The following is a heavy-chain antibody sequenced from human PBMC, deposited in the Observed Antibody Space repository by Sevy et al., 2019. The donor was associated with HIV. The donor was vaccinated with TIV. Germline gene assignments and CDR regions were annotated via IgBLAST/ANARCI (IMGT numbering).Heavy chain of an antibody. V-gene: IGHV1-2*02. Sequence: ASVKVSCKASGYTFTGYYMYWVRQAPGQGLEWMGWINPNSGGTNYAQKFQGRVTMTRDTSISTAYMELSRLRSDDTAVYYCARDGEKAYYDFWSGPNYYYYGMDVWGQGTTVTVSS. J-gene: IGHJ6*02. CDR3: ARDGEKAYYDFWSGPNYYYYGMDV. CDR2: INPNSGGT. D-gene: IGHD3-3*01. CDR1: GYTFTGYY.